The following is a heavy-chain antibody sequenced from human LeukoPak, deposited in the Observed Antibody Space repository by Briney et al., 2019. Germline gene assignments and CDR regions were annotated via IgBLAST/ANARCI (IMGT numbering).Heavy chain of an antibody. J-gene: IGHJ2*01. Sequence: GGSLRLSCAASGFTFSSYSMNWVRQAPGKGLEWVSSISSSSSYIYYADSVKGRFTISRDNAKNSLYLQMNSLRAEDTAVYYFARLVLAGNYDFWSGYPWYFDLWGLGTLVTVSS. D-gene: IGHD3-3*01. V-gene: IGHV3-21*01. CDR1: GFTFSSYS. CDR2: ISSSSSYI. CDR3: ARLVLAGNYDFWSGYPWYFDL.